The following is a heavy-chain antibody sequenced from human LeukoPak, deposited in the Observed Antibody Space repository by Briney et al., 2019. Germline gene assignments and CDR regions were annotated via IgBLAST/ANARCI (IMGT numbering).Heavy chain of an antibody. Sequence: PSETLSLTCTVSGASISTYFWTWIRQSPGKGLEWIGYMYYTGNTNYNPSLKSRLAMSADTSKNQISLRLSSVTAADTAIYYCARKDGDFWGQGILVTVS. J-gene: IGHJ4*02. D-gene: IGHD5-24*01. CDR2: MYYTGNT. V-gene: IGHV4-59*13. CDR1: GASISTYF. CDR3: ARKDGDF.